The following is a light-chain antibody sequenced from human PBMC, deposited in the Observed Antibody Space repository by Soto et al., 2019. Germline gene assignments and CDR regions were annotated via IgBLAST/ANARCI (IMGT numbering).Light chain of an antibody. CDR3: ISYTSSSTLVV. V-gene: IGLV2-14*01. Sequence: QSALTQPASVSGSPGQSITISCTGTSSDVGGYNYVSWYQQHPGKAPKLMIYDVSNRPSGVFNRYSGSKSGNTASLNNSGLQVEDEADYYCISYTSSSTLVVFGGGTELTVL. J-gene: IGLJ2*01. CDR2: DVS. CDR1: SSDVGGYNY.